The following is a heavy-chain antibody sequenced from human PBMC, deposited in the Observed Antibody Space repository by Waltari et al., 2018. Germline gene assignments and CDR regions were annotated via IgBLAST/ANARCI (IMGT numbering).Heavy chain of an antibody. CDR3: ARASYGSGSSWFDP. D-gene: IGHD3-10*01. Sequence: QVQLQESCPGLVKPSETLSLLCSVSGGSISTHFWVWIRQPPGETLEWIGNIYSRGSTNYNPSLTSRVTISLDMSKNQFSLKLRSVSAADTAVYYCARASYGSGSSWFDPWGQGNLVTVSS. J-gene: IGHJ5*02. CDR1: GGSISTHF. CDR2: IYSRGST. V-gene: IGHV4-59*11.